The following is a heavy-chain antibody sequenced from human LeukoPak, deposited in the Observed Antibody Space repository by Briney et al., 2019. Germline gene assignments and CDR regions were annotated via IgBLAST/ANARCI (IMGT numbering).Heavy chain of an antibody. V-gene: IGHV3-66*02. CDR2: IYNGGTT. Sequence: GGSLRLSCAASGVTSNYMTWVRPAPGKGLEWVSVIYNGGTTYYADSVKGRFTISRDNSKSTRFVYLQMNSLRTDDTALYYCAGGGEAARSLAYWGQGALVTVSS. D-gene: IGHD6-6*01. CDR1: GVTSNY. CDR3: AGGGEAARSLAY. J-gene: IGHJ4*02.